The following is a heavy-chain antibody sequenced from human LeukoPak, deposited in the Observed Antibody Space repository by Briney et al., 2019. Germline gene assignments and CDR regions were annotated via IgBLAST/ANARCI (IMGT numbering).Heavy chain of an antibody. J-gene: IGHJ5*02. V-gene: IGHV4-59*01. CDR2: IYYTGST. CDR1: GGSISTYY. Sequence: SETLSLTCTVSGGSISTYYWSWIRQPPGKGLEWIGYIYYTGSTNYNPSLKSRVTISVDTSKNQFSLKLSSVTAADTAVYYCARESTFSSSSTTWFDPWGQGTLVTVSS. CDR3: ARESTFSSSSTTWFDP. D-gene: IGHD6-13*01.